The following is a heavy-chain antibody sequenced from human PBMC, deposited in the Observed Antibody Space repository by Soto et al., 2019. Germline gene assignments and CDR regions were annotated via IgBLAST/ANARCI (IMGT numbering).Heavy chain of an antibody. CDR2: ISAYNGNT. D-gene: IGHD2-2*01. CDR1: GGTFSSYA. Sequence: ASVKVSCKASGGTFSSYAISWVRQAPGQGLEWMGWISAYNGNTNYAQKLQGRVTMTTDTSTSTAYMELRSLRSDDTAVYYCARGGPPHCISTSCQGADPWGQGTLVTVSS. J-gene: IGHJ5*02. CDR3: ARGGPPHCISTSCQGADP. V-gene: IGHV1-18*01.